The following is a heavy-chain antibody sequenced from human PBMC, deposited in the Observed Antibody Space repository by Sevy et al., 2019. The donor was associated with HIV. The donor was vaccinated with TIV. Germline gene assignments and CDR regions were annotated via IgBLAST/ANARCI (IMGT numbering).Heavy chain of an antibody. CDR2: IWYDGTDT. J-gene: IGHJ4*02. V-gene: IGHV3-30*02. CDR3: TKNTAAAGVGGFDY. Sequence: GESLKISCTASGFTFSDYGMHWVRQAPGKGLDWVVFIWYDGTDTYYTGSVKGRFTISRDNSENKLFLQMNSLRPEDTAVYYCTKNTAAAGVGGFDYWGRGTMVTVSS. D-gene: IGHD6-13*01. CDR1: GFTFSDYG.